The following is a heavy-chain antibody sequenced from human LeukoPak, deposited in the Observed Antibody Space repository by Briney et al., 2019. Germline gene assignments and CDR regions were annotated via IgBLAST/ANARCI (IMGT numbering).Heavy chain of an antibody. J-gene: IGHJ5*02. Sequence: GGSLRLSCAASGFTFSSYGMHWVRQAPGKGLEWVAVIWYDGSNKYYADSVKGRFTISRDNSKNTLYLQMNSLRAEDTAVYYCAKGAYRNWFDPWGQGTLVTVSS. V-gene: IGHV3-33*06. CDR2: IWYDGSNK. CDR1: GFTFSSYG. CDR3: AKGAYRNWFDP.